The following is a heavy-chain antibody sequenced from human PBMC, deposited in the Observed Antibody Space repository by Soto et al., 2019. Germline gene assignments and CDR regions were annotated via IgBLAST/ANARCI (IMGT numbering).Heavy chain of an antibody. Sequence: SLILSCAASGFTFSSYWMSWVRQAPGKGLEWVASIKQDGSEKYCVDSVKGRFTISRDNAKNSLYLQMNSLRAEDTAVYYCAREPYYDFWSGYFVSSYYGMDVWGQGTTVTVSS. D-gene: IGHD3-3*01. CDR2: IKQDGSEK. V-gene: IGHV3-7*03. CDR1: GFTFSSYW. CDR3: AREPYYDFWSGYFVSSYYGMDV. J-gene: IGHJ6*02.